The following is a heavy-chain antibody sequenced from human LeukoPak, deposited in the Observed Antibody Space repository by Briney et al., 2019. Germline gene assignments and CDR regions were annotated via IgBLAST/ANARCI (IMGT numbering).Heavy chain of an antibody. J-gene: IGHJ5*02. CDR2: IYHSGST. D-gene: IGHD1-20*01. CDR3: AKHSNWNAGVDWFDP. CDR1: GGSISSSNW. V-gene: IGHV4-4*02. Sequence: SETLSLTCAVSGGSISSSNWWSWVRQPPGKGLEWIGEIYHSGSTNYNPSLKSRVTISVDTSKNQFSLKLSSVTAADTAVYYCAKHSNWNAGVDWFDPWGQGTLVTVSS.